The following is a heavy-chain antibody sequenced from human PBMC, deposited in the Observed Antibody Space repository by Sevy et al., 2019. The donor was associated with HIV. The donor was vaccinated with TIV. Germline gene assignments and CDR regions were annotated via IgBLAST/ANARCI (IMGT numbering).Heavy chain of an antibody. CDR2: INQNGTEI. CDR3: AINSDYGMDA. Sequence: GGSLRLSCVVSGFTFRNYWMSWVRQAPGKGLEWVANINQNGTEIYSVEPEKGRFTFSRDKTKNSVYLQMNSLRAEDTAIYYCAINSDYGMDAWGQGTTVTVSS. D-gene: IGHD4-4*01. V-gene: IGHV3-7*01. CDR1: GFTFRNYW. J-gene: IGHJ6*02.